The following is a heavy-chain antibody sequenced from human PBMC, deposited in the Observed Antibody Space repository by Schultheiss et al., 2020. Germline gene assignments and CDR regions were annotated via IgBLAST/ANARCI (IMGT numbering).Heavy chain of an antibody. V-gene: IGHV3-64D*06. J-gene: IGHJ3*02. D-gene: IGHD2-2*01. Sequence: GGSLRLSCSASGFTFSSYAMHWVRQAPGKGLEYVSAISSNGGSTYYADSVKGRFTISRDNSKNTLYLQMSRLRAEDTAVYYCVKAIRGTVVPDYNDAFDIWGKGTMVTVSS. CDR3: VKAIRGTVVPDYNDAFDI. CDR1: GFTFSSYA. CDR2: ISSNGGST.